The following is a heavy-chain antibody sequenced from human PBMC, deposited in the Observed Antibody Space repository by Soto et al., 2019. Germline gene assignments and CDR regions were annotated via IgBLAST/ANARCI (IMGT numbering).Heavy chain of an antibody. J-gene: IGHJ4*02. D-gene: IGHD6-6*01. V-gene: IGHV3-23*01. CDR2: VSGSGGTT. CDR3: AKAYSSSSI. Sequence: PGGSLRLSCEASGFTFTAAMTWVRQAPGKGLEWVSAVSGSGGTTYYADSVKGRFTISRGNSKNTLYLQMDSLRVEDTAIYYCAKAYSSSSIWGQGALVTVSS. CDR1: GFTFTAA.